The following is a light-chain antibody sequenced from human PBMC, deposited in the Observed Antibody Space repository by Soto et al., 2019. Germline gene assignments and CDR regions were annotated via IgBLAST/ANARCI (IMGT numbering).Light chain of an antibody. V-gene: IGLV2-14*01. J-gene: IGLJ2*01. CDR1: SSDVGGYNY. CDR2: EVS. Sequence: QSALTQPASASGSPGQSITISCSGSSSDVGGYNYVSWYQQHPGKAPKLMIYEVSNRPSGVSNRFSGSKSGNTASLTISGLQAVDEADYYCTSYTTSSTVIFGGGTKLTVL. CDR3: TSYTTSSTVI.